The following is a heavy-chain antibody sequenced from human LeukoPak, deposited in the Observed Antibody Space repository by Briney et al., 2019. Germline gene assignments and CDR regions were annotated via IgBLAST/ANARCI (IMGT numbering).Heavy chain of an antibody. CDR1: GFTFSSYW. Sequence: PGGSLRLSCAASGFTFSSYWMHWVRQASGKGLVWVSRINSDGSATAYADSVKGRFTISRDNAKNTLYLQMSSLRAEDTAVYYCARGDAYALNYWGQGTLVTVSS. J-gene: IGHJ4*02. CDR2: INSDGSAT. CDR3: ARGDAYALNY. V-gene: IGHV3-74*01. D-gene: IGHD2-2*01.